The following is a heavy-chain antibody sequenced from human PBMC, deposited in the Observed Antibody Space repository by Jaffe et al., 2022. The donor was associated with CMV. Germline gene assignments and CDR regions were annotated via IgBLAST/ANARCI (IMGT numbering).Heavy chain of an antibody. Sequence: EVQLVESGGGLIQPGGSLRLSCAASGFTVSSNYMSWVRQAPGKGLEWVSVIYSGGSTYYADSVKGRFTISRDNSKNTLYLQMNSLRAEDTAVYYCARLDFWSGYYLGVWGQGTTVTVSS. J-gene: IGHJ6*02. CDR2: IYSGGST. D-gene: IGHD3-3*01. CDR1: GFTVSSNY. V-gene: IGHV3-53*01. CDR3: ARLDFWSGYYLGV.